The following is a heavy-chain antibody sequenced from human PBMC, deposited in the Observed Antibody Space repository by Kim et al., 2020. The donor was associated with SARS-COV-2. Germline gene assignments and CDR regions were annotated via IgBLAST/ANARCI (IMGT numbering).Heavy chain of an antibody. CDR3: ARGRLIVVVPAAYLKTSRLFDP. Sequence: SETLSLTCAVYGGSFSGYYWSWIRQPPGKGLEWIGAINHSGSTNYNPSLKSRVTISVDTSKNQFSLKLSSVTAADTAVYYCARGRLIVVVPAAYLKTSRLFDPWGQGTLVTVSS. CDR1: GGSFSGYY. V-gene: IGHV4-34*01. CDR2: INHSGST. D-gene: IGHD2-2*01. J-gene: IGHJ5*02.